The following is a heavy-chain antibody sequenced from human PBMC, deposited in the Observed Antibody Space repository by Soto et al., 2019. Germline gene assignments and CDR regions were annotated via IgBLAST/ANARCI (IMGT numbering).Heavy chain of an antibody. J-gene: IGHJ4*02. CDR2: INPNSGGT. CDR3: ARGRRITMIVVVMNFGY. V-gene: IGHV1-2*02. Sequence: ASVKVSCKASGYTFTGYYMHWVRQAPGQGLEWMGWINPNSGGTNYAQKFQGRVTMTRDTSISTAYMELSRLRSDDTAVYYCARGRRITMIVVVMNFGYWGQGTLVTVPQ. D-gene: IGHD3-22*01. CDR1: GYTFTGYY.